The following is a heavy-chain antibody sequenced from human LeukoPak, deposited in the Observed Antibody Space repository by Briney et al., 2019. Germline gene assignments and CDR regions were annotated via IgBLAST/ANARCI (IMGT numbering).Heavy chain of an antibody. V-gene: IGHV3-7*04. CDR3: AGGALDY. CDR2: ISQDGREQ. Sequence: PGESLKISCAASGFTFSDYWMSWVRQAPGQGLEWVAKISQDGREQRFVDSVKGRFTISRDNAKNLLFLQMDSLRAEDTAVYYCAGGALDYWGPGTLVTVSS. J-gene: IGHJ4*02. CDR1: GFTFSDYW.